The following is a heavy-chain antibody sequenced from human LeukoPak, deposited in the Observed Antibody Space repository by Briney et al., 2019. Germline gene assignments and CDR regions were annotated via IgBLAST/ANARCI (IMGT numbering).Heavy chain of an antibody. CDR2: TYYRSKWYN. D-gene: IGHD7-27*01. V-gene: IGHV6-1*01. CDR3: ASGDNWNDV. J-gene: IGHJ5*02. CDR1: GDSVSSNSAA. Sequence: SQTLSLTCAISGDSVSSNSAAWNRIRQSPSRGLEWLGRTYYRSKWYNEYAVSVKSRISINPDTSKNQFSLQLNSVTPEDTAVYYCASGDNWNDVWGQGTLVTVSS.